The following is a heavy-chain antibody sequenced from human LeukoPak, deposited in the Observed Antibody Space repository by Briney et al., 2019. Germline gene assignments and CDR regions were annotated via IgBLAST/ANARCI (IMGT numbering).Heavy chain of an antibody. V-gene: IGHV3-53*01. Sequence: PGGSLRLSCAASGFTVSSNYMSWVRQAPGKGLEWVSVIYSGGSTYYADSVKGRFTISRDNSKNTLYLQMNSLRAEDTAAYYCARAQQNSSGWYGYYYYYGMDVWGQGTTVTVSS. CDR3: ARAQQNSSGWYGYYYYYGMDV. J-gene: IGHJ6*02. CDR2: IYSGGST. CDR1: GFTVSSNY. D-gene: IGHD6-19*01.